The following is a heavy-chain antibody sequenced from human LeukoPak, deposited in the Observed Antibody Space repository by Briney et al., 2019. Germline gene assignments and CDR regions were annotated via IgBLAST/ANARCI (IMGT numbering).Heavy chain of an antibody. CDR3: AKGPYYYGSGNLFDY. D-gene: IGHD3-10*01. CDR1: GFTFSSYA. CDR2: ISGSGGST. J-gene: IGHJ4*02. Sequence: GGSLRLSCAASGFTFSSYAMSRVRQAPGKGLEWVSAISGSGGSTYYADSVKGRFTISRDNSKNTLYLQMNSLRAEDTAVYYCAKGPYYYGSGNLFDYWGQGTLVTVSS. V-gene: IGHV3-23*01.